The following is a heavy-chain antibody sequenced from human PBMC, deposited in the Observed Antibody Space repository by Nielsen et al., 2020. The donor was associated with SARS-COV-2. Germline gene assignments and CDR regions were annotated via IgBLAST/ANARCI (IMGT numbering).Heavy chain of an antibody. J-gene: IGHJ6*02. V-gene: IGHV3-48*01. CDR3: AKEKYGSGSRPYYYYGMDV. CDR2: ISSSSSTI. D-gene: IGHD3-10*01. Sequence: WIRQPPGKGLEWVSYISSSSSTIYYADSVKGRFTISRDNSKNTLYLQMNSLRAEDTAVYYCAKEKYGSGSRPYYYYGMDVWGQGTTVTVSS.